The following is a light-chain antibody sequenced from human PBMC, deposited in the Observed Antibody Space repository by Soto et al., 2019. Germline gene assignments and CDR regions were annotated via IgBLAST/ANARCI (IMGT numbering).Light chain of an antibody. V-gene: IGKV1-9*01. CDR3: QQLNTYPIT. CDR2: AAS. CDR1: QGISSY. J-gene: IGKJ5*01. Sequence: DIQLTQSPSFLSASVGDRVTITCRASQGISSYLAWYQQKPGKVPKLLIYAASTLQSGVPSRFSGSGSGTEFTLTISSLQPEDFATYHCQQLNTYPITFGQGTRLEIK.